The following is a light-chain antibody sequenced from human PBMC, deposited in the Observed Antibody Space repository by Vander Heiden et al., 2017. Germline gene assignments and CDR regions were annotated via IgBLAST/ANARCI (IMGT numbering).Light chain of an antibody. CDR2: AAS. CDR1: QGISSY. CDR3: QQYDSYPPWT. J-gene: IGKJ1*01. V-gene: IGKV1-8*01. Sequence: AIRMTPSPSSLSASTGDRVTITCRASQGISSYLAWYQQKPGKAPKLLIYAASTLQSGVPSRFSGSGSGTDFTLTISCLQYEDFASYYCQQYDSYPPWTFGQGTKVEIK.